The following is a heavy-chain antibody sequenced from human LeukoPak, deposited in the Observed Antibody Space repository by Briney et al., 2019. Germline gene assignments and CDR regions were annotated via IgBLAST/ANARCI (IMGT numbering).Heavy chain of an antibody. D-gene: IGHD2-2*02. CDR2: IYYSGST. Sequence: SETLSLTCAVYGGSFSGYYWSLIRQHPGKGLEWIGYIYYSGSTYYNPSLKSRVTISVDTSKNQFSLKLSSVTAADTAVYYCARDLREIYCSSTSCYTGISAFDIWGQGTMVTVSS. J-gene: IGHJ3*02. V-gene: IGHV4-31*11. CDR1: GGSFSGYY. CDR3: ARDLREIYCSSTSCYTGISAFDI.